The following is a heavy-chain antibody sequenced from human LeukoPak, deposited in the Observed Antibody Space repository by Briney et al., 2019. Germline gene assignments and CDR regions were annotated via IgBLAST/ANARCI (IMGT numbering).Heavy chain of an antibody. CDR1: GYSISSGYY. J-gene: IGHJ4*02. V-gene: IGHV4-38-2*02. CDR2: IYHSGST. CDR3: ARDPSSLDY. Sequence: PSETLSLTCTVSGYSISSGYYWGWIRQPPGKGLEWIGNIYHSGSTYYNPSLKSRVTISVDTSKNQFSLKLSSVTAADTAVYYCARDPSSLDYWGQGTLVTVSS.